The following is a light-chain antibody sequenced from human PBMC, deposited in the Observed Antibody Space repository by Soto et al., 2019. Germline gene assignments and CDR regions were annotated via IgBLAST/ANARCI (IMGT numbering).Light chain of an antibody. CDR2: DAS. J-gene: IGKJ5*01. V-gene: IGKV3-11*01. Sequence: DIVLTQSPATLSLSPGERATLSCWASQSVSTYLAWYQQKPGQAPRLLIYDASSSATGIPARFSGSGSGTDFTLTISSVEPEEFAVYYCQQRSNWITFGQGTRLEIK. CDR3: QQRSNWIT. CDR1: QSVSTY.